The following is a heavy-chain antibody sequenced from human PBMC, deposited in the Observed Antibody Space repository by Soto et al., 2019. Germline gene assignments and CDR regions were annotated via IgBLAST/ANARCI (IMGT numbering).Heavy chain of an antibody. D-gene: IGHD5-18*01. CDR3: ARGASYGWSNWFDP. Sequence: SETLSLTCAVYGGSFSGYYWSWIRQPPGKGLEWIGEINHSGSTNYNPSLKSRVTISVDTSKNQFSLKLSSVTAADTAVYYCARGASYGWSNWFDPWGQGTLVTVSS. CDR1: GGSFSGYY. CDR2: INHSGST. J-gene: IGHJ5*02. V-gene: IGHV4-34*01.